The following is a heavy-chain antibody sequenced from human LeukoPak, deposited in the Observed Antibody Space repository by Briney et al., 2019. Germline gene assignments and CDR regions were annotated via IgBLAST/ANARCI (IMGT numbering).Heavy chain of an antibody. V-gene: IGHV3-48*01. CDR3: ARVAAGYSVNYFDY. Sequence: GGSLRLSCVASGFSFSSYSMKWVRQAPGKGLKWVSYISGSSNRIFYADSVKGRFTISRDNAENSLYLQMNSLRAEDTAVYYCARVAAGYSVNYFDYWGQGTLVTVSS. J-gene: IGHJ4*02. D-gene: IGHD4-23*01. CDR1: GFSFSSYS. CDR2: ISGSSNRI.